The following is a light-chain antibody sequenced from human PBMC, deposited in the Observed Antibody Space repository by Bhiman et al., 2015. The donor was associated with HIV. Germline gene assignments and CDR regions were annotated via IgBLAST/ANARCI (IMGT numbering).Light chain of an antibody. V-gene: IGLV2-14*03. J-gene: IGLJ3*02. Sequence: QSALTQPASVSGSPGQSISISCTGSNSDIGAYNYVSWYQQHPGEAPKLIISLVTQRPSGVSHRFSGSKSGTSASLAITGLQAEDEADYYCQSYDSSLSGRVFGGGTKLTVL. CDR2: LVT. CDR1: NSDIGAYNY. CDR3: QSYDSSLSGRV.